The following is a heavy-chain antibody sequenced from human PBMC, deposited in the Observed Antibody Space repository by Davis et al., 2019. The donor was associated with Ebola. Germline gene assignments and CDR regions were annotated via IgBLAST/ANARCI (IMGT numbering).Heavy chain of an antibody. CDR2: IKSDGSTI. CDR3: VKEGTTTIWVDSDN. CDR1: GFSFSSYW. J-gene: IGHJ4*02. D-gene: IGHD1-26*01. Sequence: GESLKISCAASGFSFSSYWMHWVRQAPGKGLVWVSRIKSDGSTISYADSVKGRFTISRDNAKNTLYLQMNSLRAEDTAVYYCVKEGTTTIWVDSDNWGQGTLVTVAS. V-gene: IGHV3-74*01.